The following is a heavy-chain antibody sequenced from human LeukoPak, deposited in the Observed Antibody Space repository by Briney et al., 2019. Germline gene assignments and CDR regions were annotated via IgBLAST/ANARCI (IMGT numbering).Heavy chain of an antibody. CDR3: AGEGYSYGYDY. D-gene: IGHD5-18*01. J-gene: IGHJ4*02. CDR2: ISYDGSNK. CDR1: GFTFSSYA. Sequence: GGSLRLSYAASGFTFSSYAMHWVRQAPGKGLEWVAVISYDGSNKYYADSVKGRFTISRDNSKNTLYLQMNSLRAEDTAVYYCAGEGYSYGYDYWGQGTLVTVSS. V-gene: IGHV3-30*04.